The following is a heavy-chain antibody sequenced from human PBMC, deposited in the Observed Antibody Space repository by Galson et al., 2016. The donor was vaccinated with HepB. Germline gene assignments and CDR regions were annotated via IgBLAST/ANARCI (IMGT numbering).Heavy chain of an antibody. V-gene: IGHV4-61*02. D-gene: IGHD3-22*01. CDR1: GGSVSSGSYY. J-gene: IGHJ4*02. Sequence: TLSLTCTVSGGSVSSGSYYWSWIRQPAGKGLEWIGRIYTSGITNYNPSLKSRVTISVDTSRKQFSLKLTSVTAADTAVYYCARSYYYDSSGYPPSFDYWGQGTLVTVSS. CDR2: IYTSGIT. CDR3: ARSYYYDSSGYPPSFDY.